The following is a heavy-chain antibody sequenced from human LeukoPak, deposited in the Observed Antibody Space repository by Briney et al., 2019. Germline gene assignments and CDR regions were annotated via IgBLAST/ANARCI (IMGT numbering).Heavy chain of an antibody. CDR1: GASISSYY. V-gene: IGHV4-4*07. CDR2: IYTSGST. D-gene: IGHD3-10*01. Sequence: SETLSLTCTVSGASISSYYWSWIRQPAGKGLEWIGRIYTSGSTNYDPSLKGRVTMSVDTSKNQFSLKLSSVTAADTAVYYCARDQKGAGSYYTSYYYYYMDVWGKGTTVTVSS. J-gene: IGHJ6*03. CDR3: ARDQKGAGSYYTSYYYYYMDV.